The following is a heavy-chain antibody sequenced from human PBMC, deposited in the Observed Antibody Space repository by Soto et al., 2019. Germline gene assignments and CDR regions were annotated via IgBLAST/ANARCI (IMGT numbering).Heavy chain of an antibody. CDR2: ISSSSSYI. D-gene: IGHD3-22*01. CDR1: GFTFSSYS. CDR3: ARGDPVVVVITHFDY. J-gene: IGHJ4*02. V-gene: IGHV3-21*01. Sequence: GGSLRLSCAASGFTFSSYSMNWVRQAPGKGLEWVSSISSSSSYIYYADSVKGRFTISRDNAKNSLYLQMNSLRAEDTAVYYCARGDPVVVVITHFDYWGQGTLVTVSS.